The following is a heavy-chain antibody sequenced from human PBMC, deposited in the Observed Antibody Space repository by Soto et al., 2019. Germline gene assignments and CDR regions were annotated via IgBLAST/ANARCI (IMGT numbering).Heavy chain of an antibody. CDR2: ISWNRGSI. D-gene: IGHD6-19*01. CDR3: AKDRGLVLSFYFDY. CDR1: GFTFDDYA. V-gene: IGHV3-9*01. Sequence: EVQLVESGGGWVQPGRSWRLSWAASGFTFDDYAMNWVRQAPGKGLEWVSGISWNRGSIGYADSVKGRFTISRDNAKNSLYLQMNSLRAEDTALYYCAKDRGLVLSFYFDYWGQGTLVTVSS. J-gene: IGHJ4*02.